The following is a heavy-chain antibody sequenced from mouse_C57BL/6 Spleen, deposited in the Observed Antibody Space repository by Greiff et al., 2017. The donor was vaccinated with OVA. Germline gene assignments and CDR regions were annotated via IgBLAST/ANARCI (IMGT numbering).Heavy chain of an antibody. V-gene: IGHV1-69*01. CDR2: IDPSDSYT. CDR1: GYTFTSYW. CDR3: ASYGSYAMDY. D-gene: IGHD1-1*01. J-gene: IGHJ4*01. Sequence: VQLQQSGAELVMPGASVKLSCKASGYTFTSYWMHWVKQRPGQGLEWIGEIDPSDSYTNYNQKFKGKSTLTVDKSSSTAYMQLSSLTSEDSAVYYCASYGSYAMDYWGQGTSVTVSS.